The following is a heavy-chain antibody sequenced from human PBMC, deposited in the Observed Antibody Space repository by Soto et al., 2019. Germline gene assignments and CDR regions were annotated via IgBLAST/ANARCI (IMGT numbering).Heavy chain of an antibody. V-gene: IGHV3-23*01. CDR3: AKETYYYDSSGYYSRWPIDY. Sequence: EVQLLESGGGLVQPGGSLRLSCAASGFTFSSYAMSWVRQAPGKGLEWVSVISGSGGSTYYADSVKGRFTISRDNSNNSLYLQMNSLRAEDPVVYYCAKETYYYDSSGYYSRWPIDYWGQGTLVTVSS. J-gene: IGHJ4*02. CDR1: GFTFSSYA. D-gene: IGHD3-22*01. CDR2: ISGSGGST.